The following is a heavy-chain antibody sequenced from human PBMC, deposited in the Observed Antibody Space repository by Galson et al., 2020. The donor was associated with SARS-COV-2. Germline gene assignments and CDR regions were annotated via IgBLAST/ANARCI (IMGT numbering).Heavy chain of an antibody. CDR3: ARDKIVLMVYAHYYYGMDV. CDR2: ISSSGSTI. Sequence: KIGESLKISCAASGFTFSDYYMSWIRQAPGKGLEWVSYISSSGSTIYYADSVKGRFTISRDNAKNSLYLQMNRLRAEDTAVYYCARDKIVLMVYAHYYYGMDVWGQGTTVTVSS. CDR1: GFTFSDYY. J-gene: IGHJ6*02. D-gene: IGHD2-8*01. V-gene: IGHV3-11*01.